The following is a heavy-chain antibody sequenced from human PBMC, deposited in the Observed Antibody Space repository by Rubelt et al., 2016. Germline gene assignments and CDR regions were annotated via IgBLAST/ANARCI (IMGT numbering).Heavy chain of an antibody. Sequence: VQLQQWGAGLLKPSETLSLTCAVYGGSFSGYYWSWIRQPPGKGLEWVSLIYSTSDAYYTDSVRGRFTISRDNSKNTLYLHMNSLRPEDTAVYYCARGGDMDVWGQGTTVTVSS. D-gene: IGHD3-16*01. J-gene: IGHJ6*02. CDR1: GGSFSGYY. V-gene: IGHV3-66*03. CDR2: IYSTSDA. CDR3: ARGGDMDV.